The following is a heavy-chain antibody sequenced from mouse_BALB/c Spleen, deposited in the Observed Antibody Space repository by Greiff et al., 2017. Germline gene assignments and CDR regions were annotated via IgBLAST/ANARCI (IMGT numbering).Heavy chain of an antibody. CDR2: ISSGGST. CDR3: ARGYYYGSSLYYAMDY. V-gene: IGHV5-6-5*01. Sequence: EVQLQESGGGLVKPGGSLKLSCAASGFTFSSYAMSWVRQTPEKRLEWVASISSGGSTYYPDSVKGRFTISRDNARNILYLQMSSLRSEDTAMYYCARGYYYGSSLYYAMDYWGQGTSVTVSS. CDR1: GFTFSSYA. J-gene: IGHJ4*01. D-gene: IGHD1-1*01.